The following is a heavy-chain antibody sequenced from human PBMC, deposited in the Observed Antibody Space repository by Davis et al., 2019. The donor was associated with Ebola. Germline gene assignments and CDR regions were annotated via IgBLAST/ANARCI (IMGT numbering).Heavy chain of an antibody. J-gene: IGHJ4*02. V-gene: IGHV1-18*01. CDR2: ISAYNGNT. D-gene: IGHD3-22*01. Sequence: ASVKVSCKASRYTFTSYGISWVRQAPGQGLEWMGWISAYNGNTNYAQKLQGRVTMTTDTSTSTAYMELRSLRSDDTAVYYCARDHRYYYDSSGYPSAYWGQGTLVTVSS. CDR1: RYTFTSYG. CDR3: ARDHRYYYDSSGYPSAY.